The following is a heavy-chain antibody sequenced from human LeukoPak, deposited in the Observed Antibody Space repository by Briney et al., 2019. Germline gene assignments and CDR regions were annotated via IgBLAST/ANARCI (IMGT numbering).Heavy chain of an antibody. Sequence: ASVKVSCKASGYTFASCDFNWVRQASGQGLEWMGWINTDTGNPTYAQGFTGRFVFSLDTSVSTAYLQISSLKAEDTAVCYCARAVGYCSSGTCYLVYWGQGTLVTVSS. V-gene: IGHV7-4-1*02. CDR1: GYTFASCD. CDR3: ARAVGYCSSGTCYLVY. J-gene: IGHJ4*02. CDR2: INTDTGNP. D-gene: IGHD2-15*01.